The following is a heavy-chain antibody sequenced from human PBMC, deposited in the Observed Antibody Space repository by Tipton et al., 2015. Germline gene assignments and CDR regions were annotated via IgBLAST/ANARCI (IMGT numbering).Heavy chain of an antibody. CDR2: IYNSGST. J-gene: IGHJ4*02. CDR3: ATGRSIAARPLDY. CDR1: DGSISDDY. D-gene: IGHD6-6*01. V-gene: IGHV4-4*09. Sequence: TLSLTCTVSDGSISDDYWNWIRQPPGKGLEWIGYIYNSGSTNYNPSLKSRVTISVDTSKNQLSLKLSSVTAADTAVYYCATGRSIAARPLDYWGQGTLVTVSS.